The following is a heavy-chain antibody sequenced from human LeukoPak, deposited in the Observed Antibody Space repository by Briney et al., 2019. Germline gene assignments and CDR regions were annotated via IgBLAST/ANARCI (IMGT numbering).Heavy chain of an antibody. D-gene: IGHD5-18*01. J-gene: IGHJ6*03. CDR1: GGSISSSSYY. CDR2: IYYSGST. CDR3: ARTEESGYSYRYFGYYYYMDV. Sequence: SETLSLTCTVSGGSISSSSYYWGWIRQPPGKGLEWIGSIYYSGSTYYNPSLKSRVTISVDTSKNQFSLKLSSVTAADTAVYYCARTEESGYSYRYFGYYYYMDVWGKGTTVTVSS. V-gene: IGHV4-39*07.